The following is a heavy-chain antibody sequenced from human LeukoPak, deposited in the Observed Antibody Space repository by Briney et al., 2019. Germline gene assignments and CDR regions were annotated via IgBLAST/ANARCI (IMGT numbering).Heavy chain of an antibody. D-gene: IGHD3-16*01. CDR1: GYTFTGYY. CDR3: ARYPYDYVWGIPFDY. J-gene: IGHJ4*02. V-gene: IGHV1-2*06. Sequence: ASVKVSCKASGYTFTGYYMHWVRQAPGQGLEWMGRINPNSGGTNYALKFQGRVTMTRDTSISTACMELSRLRSDDTAVYYCARYPYDYVWGIPFDYWGQGTLVTVSS. CDR2: INPNSGGT.